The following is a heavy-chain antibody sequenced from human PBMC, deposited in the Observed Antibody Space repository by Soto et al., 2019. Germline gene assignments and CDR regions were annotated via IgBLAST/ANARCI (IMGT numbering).Heavy chain of an antibody. CDR2: IWYDGSNK. CDR3: ARDHGGVLSDYYDSSGYPPLSYYYGMDV. V-gene: IGHV3-33*01. D-gene: IGHD3-22*01. J-gene: IGHJ6*02. CDR1: GFTFSSYG. Sequence: PGGSLRLSCAASGFTFSSYGMHWVRQAPGKGLEWVAVIWYDGSNKYYADSVKGRFTISRDNSKNTLYLQMNSLRAEDTAVYYCARDHGGVLSDYYDSSGYPPLSYYYGMDVWGQGTTVTVSS.